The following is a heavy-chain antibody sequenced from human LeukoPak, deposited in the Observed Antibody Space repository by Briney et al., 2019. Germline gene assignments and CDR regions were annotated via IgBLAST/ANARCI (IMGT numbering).Heavy chain of an antibody. CDR1: GFTFSSYG. D-gene: IGHD3-16*02. Sequence: PGRSLTLTCAASGFTFSSYGMHWVRQAPAKGLEGVAVISYDGRNKYYEDSVKGQFTISRDNAKNTLYLQMNSLRADDTAVYYCAKDRRLGELSLYIEYWGQGTLVTVSS. CDR2: ISYDGRNK. CDR3: AKDRRLGELSLYIEY. V-gene: IGHV3-30*18. J-gene: IGHJ4*02.